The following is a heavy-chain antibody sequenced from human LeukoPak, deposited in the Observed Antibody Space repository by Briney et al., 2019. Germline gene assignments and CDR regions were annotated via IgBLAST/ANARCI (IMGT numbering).Heavy chain of an antibody. V-gene: IGHV3-30-3*01. Sequence: GTSLRLSCAASGFSFRDYAMHWVRQAPGKGLEWVAVISSDATITVYLDSVKGRFTISRDNSNNILQLQMGSLRTEDTALYFCARDPAPGIPDYLDYWGHGTLVTVSS. D-gene: IGHD1-26*01. CDR2: ISSDATIT. CDR1: GFSFRDYA. J-gene: IGHJ4*03. CDR3: ARDPAPGIPDYLDY.